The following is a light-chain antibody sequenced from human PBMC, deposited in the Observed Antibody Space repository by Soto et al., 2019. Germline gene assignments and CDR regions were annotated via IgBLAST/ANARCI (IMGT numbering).Light chain of an antibody. CDR3: TSYTARRLYV. V-gene: IGLV2-14*03. CDR2: DVS. Sequence: QSVLTQPASVSGSPGQSITISCTGTSSDVGGYDYVSWYQQHPGKAPKLLIYDVSNRPSGVSTRFSGPKSGNTASLTISGLQAEDEGDYYCTSYTARRLYVFGSGTKVTVL. CDR1: SSDVGGYDY. J-gene: IGLJ1*01.